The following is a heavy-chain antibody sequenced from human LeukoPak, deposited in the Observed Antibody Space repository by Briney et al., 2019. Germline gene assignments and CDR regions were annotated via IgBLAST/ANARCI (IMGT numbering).Heavy chain of an antibody. CDR3: ARAGWRSSGSLTI. V-gene: IGHV4-34*01. CDR1: GGSFSGYY. CDR2: INHSGST. Sequence: SETLSLTCAVYGGSFSGYYWSWIRQPPGKGLEWIGEINHSGSTNYNPSLKSRVTMSVDTSKNQFSLKLSSVTAADTAVYYCARAGWRSSGSLTIWGQGTMVTVSS. J-gene: IGHJ3*02. D-gene: IGHD3-10*01.